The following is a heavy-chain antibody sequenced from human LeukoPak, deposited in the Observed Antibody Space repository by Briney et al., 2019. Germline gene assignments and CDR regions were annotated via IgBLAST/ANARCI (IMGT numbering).Heavy chain of an antibody. CDR2: IRKKGYGETT. Sequence: GESLRLSCTASGFTFGDDAWSWFRQAPGKGLEWICFIRKKGYGETTDYAASVRGRFTISRDDAKSIAYLQMNSLKTEDTALYYCSRGLHDYGDSNYYFDQWGRGTLVTVSS. CDR1: GFTFGDDA. CDR3: SRGLHDYGDSNYYFDQ. D-gene: IGHD4-17*01. J-gene: IGHJ4*02. V-gene: IGHV3-49*03.